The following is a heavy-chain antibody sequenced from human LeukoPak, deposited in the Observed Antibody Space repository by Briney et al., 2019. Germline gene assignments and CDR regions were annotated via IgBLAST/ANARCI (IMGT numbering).Heavy chain of an antibody. J-gene: IGHJ4*02. D-gene: IGHD3-16*02. CDR1: GFTFSSYS. V-gene: IGHV3-48*01. CDR2: ISSSSSTI. CDR3: AGAYDYVWGSYRPYYFDY. Sequence: GGSLRLSCAASGFTFSSYSMTWVRQAPGKGLEWVSYISSSSSTIYYADSVKGRFTISRDNAKNSLYLQMNSLRAEDTAVYYCAGAYDYVWGSYRPYYFDYWGQGTLVTVSS.